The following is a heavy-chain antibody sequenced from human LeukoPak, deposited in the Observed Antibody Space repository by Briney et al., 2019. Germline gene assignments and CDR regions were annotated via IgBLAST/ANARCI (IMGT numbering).Heavy chain of an antibody. CDR2: INRDGSDE. CDR3: GGGPGY. D-gene: IGHD3-16*01. V-gene: IGHV3-7*01. J-gene: IGHJ4*02. CDR1: AFIFSSHW. Sequence: PAGSLRLSCGASAFIFSSHWMRWVRQAPGKGLEWVADINRDGSDEYYVDSVRGRFTISRDNAKNSVYLQMNSLRPDDTAVYYCGGGPGYWGRGTLVSVSS.